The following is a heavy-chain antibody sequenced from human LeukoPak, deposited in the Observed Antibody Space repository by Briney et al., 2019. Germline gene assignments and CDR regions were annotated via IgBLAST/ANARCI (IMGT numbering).Heavy chain of an antibody. CDR2: ISYSGST. V-gene: IGHV4-39*01. D-gene: IGHD3-22*01. J-gene: IGHJ4*02. Sequence: SGTLSLTCTVSGGSISSSSYYWGWIRQPPGKGLEWIGSISYSGSTYDNPSLKSRVTISVDTSKNQFSLKLSSVTAADTAVYYCARRWDSSGYYYFDYWGQGTLVTVSS. CDR1: GGSISSSSYY. CDR3: ARRWDSSGYYYFDY.